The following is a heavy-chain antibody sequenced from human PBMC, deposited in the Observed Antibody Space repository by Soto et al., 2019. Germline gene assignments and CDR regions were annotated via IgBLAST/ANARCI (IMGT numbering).Heavy chain of an antibody. D-gene: IGHD6-6*01. J-gene: IGHJ4*02. Sequence: QVQLVQSGAEVKKPGASVKVSCKASGYTFTSYDINWVRQATGQGLEWLGWMNPDSGNTGYAQKFQGRVTMTRNTSISTTYRELSSLRSEDTAVYYCTRGREYSSVQIGYWGQGTLVTVSS. CDR3: TRGREYSSVQIGY. V-gene: IGHV1-8*01. CDR1: GYTFTSYD. CDR2: MNPDSGNT.